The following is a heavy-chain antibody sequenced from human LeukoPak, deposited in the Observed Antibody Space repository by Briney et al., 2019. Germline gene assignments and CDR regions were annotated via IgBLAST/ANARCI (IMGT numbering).Heavy chain of an antibody. Sequence: GGSLRLSCLASGLTFNTYWMHWVRQVPGKGPVWVSRINPDGSVTWDADSVKGRFTISRDNSKNTVYLQMNSLRTEDTAVYYCARPSPPGDGYNPCDYWGPGALVIVSS. CDR1: GLTFNTYW. CDR3: ARPSPPGDGYNPCDY. V-gene: IGHV3-74*01. D-gene: IGHD5-24*01. J-gene: IGHJ4*02. CDR2: INPDGSVT.